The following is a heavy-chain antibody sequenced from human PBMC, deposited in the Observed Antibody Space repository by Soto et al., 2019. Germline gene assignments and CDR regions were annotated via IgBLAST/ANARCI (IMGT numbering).Heavy chain of an antibody. CDR2: ISNSGSTI. D-gene: IGHD2-2*01. V-gene: IGHV3-11*01. Sequence: SGIRQAPGAGLEWVAYISNSGSTIYSADSVKGRFTISRDTAKNLLYLQMNSLIAEDTAVYYCASDKGPSGDYPLHSSHYRGQGPLGTVAS. J-gene: IGHJ4*02. CDR3: ASDKGPSGDYPLHSSHY.